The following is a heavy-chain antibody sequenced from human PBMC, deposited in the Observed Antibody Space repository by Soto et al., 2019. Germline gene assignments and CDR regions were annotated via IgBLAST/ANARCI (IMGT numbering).Heavy chain of an antibody. V-gene: IGHV3-30*03. Sequence: QVQLVESGGGVVQPGRSLRLSCAASGFTFSSYGMHWVRQAPGKGLEWVAVISYDGSNKYYADSVKGRFTISRDNSKNTLYLQMNSLRAEDTAVYYCASWAAAQAYWGQSTVITVSS. J-gene: IGHJ4*02. D-gene: IGHD6-13*01. CDR2: ISYDGSNK. CDR3: ASWAAAQAY. CDR1: GFTFSSYG.